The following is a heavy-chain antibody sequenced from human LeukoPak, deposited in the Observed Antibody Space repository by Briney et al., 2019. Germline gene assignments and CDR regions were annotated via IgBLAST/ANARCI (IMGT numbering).Heavy chain of an antibody. Sequence: GGSLRLSCAASGFTFSSFWMNWVRQVPGKGLVWVSRITSDGRGTTYADSVKGRFTISRDNAKNTLYLQMNSLRAEDTAVYYCARDIDYWGQGTLVTVSS. CDR1: GFTFSSFW. CDR2: ITSDGRGT. CDR3: ARDIDY. V-gene: IGHV3-74*01. J-gene: IGHJ4*02.